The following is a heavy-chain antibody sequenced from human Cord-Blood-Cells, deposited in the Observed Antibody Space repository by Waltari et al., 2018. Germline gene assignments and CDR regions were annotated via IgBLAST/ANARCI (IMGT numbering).Heavy chain of an antibody. CDR3: ARDVTTVTFDY. Sequence: QVQLVESGGGVVQPGRSLSLSCAASGFTFSSYAMHWVRQAPGKGLEWVAVISYDGSNKYYADSVKGRFTISRDNSKNTLYLQMNSLRAEDTAVYYCARDVTTVTFDYWGQGTLVTVSS. J-gene: IGHJ4*02. CDR2: ISYDGSNK. D-gene: IGHD4-17*01. V-gene: IGHV3-30-3*01. CDR1: GFTFSSYA.